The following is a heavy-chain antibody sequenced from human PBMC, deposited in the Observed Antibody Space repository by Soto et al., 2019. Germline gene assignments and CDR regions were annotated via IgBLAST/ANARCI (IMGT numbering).Heavy chain of an antibody. CDR2: IYYSGST. V-gene: IGHV4-59*01. CDR3: ARDIGAGYSYYGMDV. Sequence: SETLSLTCTVSGGSISSYYWRWIRQPPGKGLEWIGYIYYSGSTNYNPSLKSRVTISVDTSKNQFSLKLSSVTAADTAVYYCARDIGAGYSYYGMDVWGQGTTVTVS. D-gene: IGHD3-10*01. J-gene: IGHJ6*02. CDR1: GGSISSYY.